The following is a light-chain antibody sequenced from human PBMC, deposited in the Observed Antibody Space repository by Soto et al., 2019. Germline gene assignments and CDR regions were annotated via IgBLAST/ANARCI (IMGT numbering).Light chain of an antibody. CDR2: GAS. V-gene: IGKV3-15*01. CDR1: QSVSSN. J-gene: IGKJ4*01. CDR3: QQYNNWPLT. Sequence: EIVVTQSPVTLSVSPGERATLSCRASQSVSSNLAWYQQKPGQAPRLLIYGASTRATGIPARFSGSGSGTEFTLTISGLQSEDFAVYYCQQYNNWPLTFGGGTK.